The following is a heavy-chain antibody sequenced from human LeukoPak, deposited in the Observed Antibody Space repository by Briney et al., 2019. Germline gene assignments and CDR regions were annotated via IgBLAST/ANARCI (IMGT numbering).Heavy chain of an antibody. Sequence: ASVKVSCKASGYTFTGYYMHWVRQAPGQGLEWMGWINPNSGGTNYAQKFQGRVTMTRDTSISTAYMELRSLRSDDTAVYYCARASSGWYGYNWFDPWGQGTLVTVSS. J-gene: IGHJ5*02. CDR1: GYTFTGYY. V-gene: IGHV1-2*02. CDR2: INPNSGGT. D-gene: IGHD2-15*01. CDR3: ARASSGWYGYNWFDP.